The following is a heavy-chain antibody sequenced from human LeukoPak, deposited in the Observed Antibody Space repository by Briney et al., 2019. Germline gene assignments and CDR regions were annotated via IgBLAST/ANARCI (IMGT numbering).Heavy chain of an antibody. CDR1: GFTFSSYA. D-gene: IGHD2-2*01. J-gene: IGHJ4*02. Sequence: GGSLRLSCAASGFTFSSYAMSWVRQAPGKGLEWVSAISGSGGSTYYADSVKGRFTISRDNSKNTLYLQMNSLRAEDMAVYYCVRFVVVPAAILYFDYWGQGTLVTVSS. V-gene: IGHV3-23*01. CDR2: ISGSGGST. CDR3: VRFVVVPAAILYFDY.